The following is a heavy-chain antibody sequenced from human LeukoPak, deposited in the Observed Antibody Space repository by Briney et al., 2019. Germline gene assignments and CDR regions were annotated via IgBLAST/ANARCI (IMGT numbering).Heavy chain of an antibody. Sequence: ASVKVSCKASGYIFTNYGIHWVRLAPGQRLECMGWINAGNGNIKYSQNFQGRVAFTGDTSASTVYMEFNSLRSEDTAVYYCARDGGGRYGTTLLDYWGQGTLVTVSS. CDR1: GYIFTNYG. V-gene: IGHV1-3*01. J-gene: IGHJ4*02. CDR2: INAGNGNI. D-gene: IGHD1/OR15-1a*01. CDR3: ARDGGGRYGTTLLDY.